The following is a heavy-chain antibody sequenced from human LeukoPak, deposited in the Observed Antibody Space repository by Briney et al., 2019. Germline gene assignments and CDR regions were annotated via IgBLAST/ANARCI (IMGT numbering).Heavy chain of an antibody. V-gene: IGHV3-74*01. CDR3: ARGSRIAASLVDY. CDR2: INSDGSST. CDR1: GFTFSSYW. J-gene: IGHJ4*02. D-gene: IGHD6-13*01. Sequence: GGSLRLSCAASGFTFSSYWMHWVRQAPGKGLVWVSRINSDGSSTSYADSVKGRFTISRDNAKDTLYLQMNSLRAEDTAVYYCARGSRIAASLVDYWGQGTLVTVSS.